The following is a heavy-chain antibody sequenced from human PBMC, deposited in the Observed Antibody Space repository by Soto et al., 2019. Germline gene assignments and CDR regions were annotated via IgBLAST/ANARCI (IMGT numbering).Heavy chain of an antibody. CDR1: GGTFSSYA. J-gene: IGHJ4*02. Sequence: SVKVSCKASGGTFSSYAISWVRQAPGQGLEWMGGIIPIFGTANYAQKFQGRVTITADESTSTAYMELSSLRSEDTAVYYCAREMAPSSWPYVTTPGLGDTGYYFDYRDQGTLVAISS. CDR2: IIPIFGTA. CDR3: AREMAPSSWPYVTTPGLGDTGYYFDY. D-gene: IGHD6-13*01. V-gene: IGHV1-69*13.